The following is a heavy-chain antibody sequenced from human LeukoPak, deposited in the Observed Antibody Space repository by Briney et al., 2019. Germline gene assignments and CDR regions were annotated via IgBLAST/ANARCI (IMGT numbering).Heavy chain of an antibody. D-gene: IGHD3-3*01. CDR2: IIPIFGTA. CDR1: GYTFTGYY. Sequence: GASVKVSCKASGYTFTGYYMHWVRQAPGQGLEWMGGIIPIFGTANYAQKFQGRVTITADESTSTAYMELSSLRSEDTAVYYCAARHSTIFDYFQHWGQGTLVTVSS. V-gene: IGHV1-69*13. CDR3: AARHSTIFDYFQH. J-gene: IGHJ1*01.